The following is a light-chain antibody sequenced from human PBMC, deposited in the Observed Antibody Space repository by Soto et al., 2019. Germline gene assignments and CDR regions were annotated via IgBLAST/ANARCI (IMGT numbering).Light chain of an antibody. CDR1: SGYSSYI. Sequence: QSVLTQSSSASASLGSSVKLTCTLSSGYSSYIIAWHQQQPGKAPRYLMKVEGSGTYNKGSGVPDSFSGSSSGTDRYLTISNVQFEDDADYYCETSDSNVPVVFGGGTKVTVL. J-gene: IGLJ2*01. V-gene: IGLV4-60*02. CDR2: VEGSGTY. CDR3: ETSDSNVPVV.